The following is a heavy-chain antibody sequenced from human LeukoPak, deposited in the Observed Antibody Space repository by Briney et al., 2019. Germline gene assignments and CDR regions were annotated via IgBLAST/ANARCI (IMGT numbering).Heavy chain of an antibody. D-gene: IGHD6-19*01. CDR2: ISRYNSDT. Sequence: ASVKVSCKASGYSFTSYAISWLRQAPGQGPEWMGWISRYNSDTKYAQKVQGRVTMTTDTSTSTAYMDLRNLRADDTAVYYCARDYIAPYSSGWYPDYWGQGTLVTVSS. V-gene: IGHV1-18*04. CDR3: ARDYIAPYSSGWYPDY. J-gene: IGHJ4*02. CDR1: GYSFTSYA.